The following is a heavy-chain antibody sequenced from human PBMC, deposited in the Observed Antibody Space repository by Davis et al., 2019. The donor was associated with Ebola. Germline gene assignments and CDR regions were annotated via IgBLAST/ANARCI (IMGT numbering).Heavy chain of an antibody. J-gene: IGHJ4*02. CDR1: GYTFTYYG. V-gene: IGHV1-8*01. CDR2: MNPYSGNT. CDR3: ARGIRAGDYREF. Sequence: ASVKVSCKASGYTFTYYGIYWMRQAPGQGLEWMGWMNPYSGNTAYAQNLQGRVTMTRNTSITTAYMELHSLSSEDTAVYYCARGIRAGDYREFWGQGSLVTVSS. D-gene: IGHD4-17*01.